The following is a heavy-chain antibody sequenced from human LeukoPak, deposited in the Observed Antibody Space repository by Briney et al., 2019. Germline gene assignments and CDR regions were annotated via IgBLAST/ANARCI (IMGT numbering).Heavy chain of an antibody. CDR3: ARDFHGDYTSDL. J-gene: IGHJ2*01. CDR2: ISAYNGKT. Sequence: GGSVKVSCKASGFTFTNYCMHWVRQAPGNGLEWVGWISAYNGKTNYAQKLQGRVTMTTDTSTSTAYMELRSLSSDDTAVYYCARDFHGDYTSDLWGRGTLVTVSS. D-gene: IGHD4-17*01. CDR1: GFTFTNYC. V-gene: IGHV1-18*01.